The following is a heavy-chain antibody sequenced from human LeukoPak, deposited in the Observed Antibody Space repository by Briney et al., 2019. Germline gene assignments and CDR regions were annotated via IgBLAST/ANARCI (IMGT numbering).Heavy chain of an antibody. CDR2: ITGGSNYK. CDR3: ATDPQKSLGLIFDF. V-gene: IGHV3-21*01. CDR1: GSTLSGYT. Sequence: GGSLRLSCAASGSTLSGYTMNWIRQAPGKGLEWISSITGGSNYKHYADSVRGRFIISRDNAKNSLFLQLNSLRAEDTAVYYCATDPQKSLGLIFDFWAQGALVPVPS. D-gene: IGHD3-10*01. J-gene: IGHJ4*02.